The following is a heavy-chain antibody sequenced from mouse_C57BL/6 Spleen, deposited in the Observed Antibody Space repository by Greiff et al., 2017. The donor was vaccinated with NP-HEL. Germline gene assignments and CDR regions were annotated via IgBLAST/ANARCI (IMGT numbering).Heavy chain of an antibody. D-gene: IGHD1-1*01. CDR3: TVPIYYYGSSYVDY. CDR1: GFTFSNYW. CDR2: IRLKSDNYAT. V-gene: IGHV6-3*01. J-gene: IGHJ2*01. Sequence: EVMLVESGGGLVQPGGSMKLSCVASGFTFSNYWMNWVRQSPEKGLEWVAQIRLKSDNYATHYAESVKGRFTISRDDSKSSVYLQMNNLRAEDTGIYYCTVPIYYYGSSYVDYWGQGTTLTVSS.